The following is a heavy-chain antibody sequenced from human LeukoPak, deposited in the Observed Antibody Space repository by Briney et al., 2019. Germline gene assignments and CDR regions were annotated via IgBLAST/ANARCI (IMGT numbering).Heavy chain of an antibody. CDR2: INHSGST. Sequence: SETLSLTCAVYGGSFSGYYWSWIRQPPGKGLEWIGEINHSGSTDYNPSLKSRVTISVDTSKNQFSLKLSSVTAADTAVYYCASSSRNCYFDYWGQGTLITVSS. CDR3: ASSSRNCYFDY. J-gene: IGHJ4*02. D-gene: IGHD1-7*01. CDR1: GGSFSGYY. V-gene: IGHV4-34*01.